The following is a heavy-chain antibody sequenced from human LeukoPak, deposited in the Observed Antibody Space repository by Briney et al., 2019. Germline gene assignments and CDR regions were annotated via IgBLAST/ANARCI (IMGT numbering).Heavy chain of an antibody. D-gene: IGHD4-17*01. J-gene: IGHJ3*02. V-gene: IGHV4-59*01. CDR2: IYYSGST. CDR3: ARDPRDYGERAFDI. Sequence: SETLSLTCTVSGGSINGYYWSWIRQPPGKGLEWIGYIYYSGSTSYNTSLKSRVTISVDTSQNQFSLKLTSVTAADTAVYYCARDPRDYGERAFDIWGQGTVVTVSS. CDR1: GGSINGYY.